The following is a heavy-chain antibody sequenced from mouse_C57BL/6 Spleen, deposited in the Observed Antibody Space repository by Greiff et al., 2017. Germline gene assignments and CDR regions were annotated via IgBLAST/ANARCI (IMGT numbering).Heavy chain of an antibody. J-gene: IGHJ3*01. Sequence: QVQLQQSGAELVKPGASVKLSCKASGYTFTSYWMHWVKQRPGQGLEWIGMIHPNSGSTNYNEKFKSKATLTVDKSSSTAYMQLSSLTSEDSAVYYCARSEDYSYDEFAYWGQGTLLTVSA. V-gene: IGHV1-64*01. CDR3: ARSEDYSYDEFAY. CDR1: GYTFTSYW. D-gene: IGHD2-12*01. CDR2: IHPNSGST.